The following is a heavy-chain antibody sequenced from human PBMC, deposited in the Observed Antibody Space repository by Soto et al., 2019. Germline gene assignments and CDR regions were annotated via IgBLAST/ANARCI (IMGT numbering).Heavy chain of an antibody. CDR3: ARTLYGDNVDY. Sequence: GASVKVSCKASGYTFTSYAISWVRQAPGQGLEWMGWISAYNGNTNYAQKLQGRVTMTRNTSISTAYMELSSLRSEDTAVYYCARTLYGDNVDYWGQGTLVTVSS. CDR2: ISAYNGNT. D-gene: IGHD4-17*01. CDR1: GYTFTSYA. V-gene: IGHV1-18*01. J-gene: IGHJ4*02.